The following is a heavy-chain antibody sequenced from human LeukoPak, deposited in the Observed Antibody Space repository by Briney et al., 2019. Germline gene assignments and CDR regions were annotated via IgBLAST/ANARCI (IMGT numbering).Heavy chain of an antibody. Sequence: GGSMRLSCAASGFTFSSYWMSWVRQAPGKGLEWVANIKQDGSEKYYVDSVKGRFTISRDNAKNSLYLQMNSLRAEDTAVYYCARDDCSSISCYHNWFDPWGQGTLVTVSS. CDR3: ARDDCSSISCYHNWFDP. V-gene: IGHV3-7*01. CDR2: IKQDGSEK. CDR1: GFTFSSYW. J-gene: IGHJ5*02. D-gene: IGHD2-2*01.